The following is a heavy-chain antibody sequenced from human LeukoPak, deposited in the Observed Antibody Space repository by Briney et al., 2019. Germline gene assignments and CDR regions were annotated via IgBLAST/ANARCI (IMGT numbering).Heavy chain of an antibody. CDR1: GYTFTDYY. V-gene: IGHV1-2*06. CDR3: ARDLPGDSSFDY. J-gene: IGHJ4*02. D-gene: IGHD7-27*01. CDR2: INPNSGGT. Sequence: ASVKVSCKASGYTFTDYYMHWVRQAPGQGLEWMGRINPNSGGTNYAQKFQGRVTMTRDTSISTAYMELSRLRSDDTAVYYCARDLPGDSSFDYWGQGTLVTVSS.